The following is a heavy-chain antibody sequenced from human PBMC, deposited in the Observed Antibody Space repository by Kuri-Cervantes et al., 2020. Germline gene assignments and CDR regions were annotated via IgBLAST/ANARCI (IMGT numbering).Heavy chain of an antibody. D-gene: IGHD4-17*01. CDR2: IYYSGST. V-gene: IGHV4-39*07. CDR3: ARDLRGLHDYDDFGYYYGLDV. J-gene: IGHJ6*02. CDR1: GGPISSSSYY. Sequence: AETLYLTCTASGGPISSSSYYWGWIRQPPGKGLEWIGSIYYSGSTYYNPSLKSRVTISVDTSKNQFSLKLSSVTAADTAIYYCARDLRGLHDYDDFGYYYGLDVWGQGTTVTVSS.